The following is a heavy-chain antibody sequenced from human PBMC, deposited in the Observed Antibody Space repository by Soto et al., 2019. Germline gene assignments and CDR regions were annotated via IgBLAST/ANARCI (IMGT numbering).Heavy chain of an antibody. Sequence: PGGSLRLSCAASGFALSNYAIHWVRQAPGKGLEWLAVIWYDGTYKYYVDSVEGRFTISRDNSNKTLYLQMSSLRAEDTAVYYCAREGPKTPPFDYWGQGTLVTVSS. CDR3: AREGPKTPPFDY. J-gene: IGHJ4*02. CDR1: GFALSNYA. CDR2: IWYDGTYK. V-gene: IGHV3-33*01.